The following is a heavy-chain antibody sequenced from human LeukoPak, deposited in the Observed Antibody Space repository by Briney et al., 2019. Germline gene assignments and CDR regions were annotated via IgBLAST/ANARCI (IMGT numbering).Heavy chain of an antibody. J-gene: IGHJ3*02. Sequence: ASVKVSCKASGYTFTSYDINWVRQATGQGLEWKGWMNPNSGNTGYAQKFQGRVTMTRNTSISTAYMELSSLRSEDTAVYYCASSSGGSCYDCSDAFDIWGQGTMVTVSS. V-gene: IGHV1-8*01. CDR3: ASSSGGSCYDCSDAFDI. CDR1: GYTFTSYD. D-gene: IGHD2-15*01. CDR2: MNPNSGNT.